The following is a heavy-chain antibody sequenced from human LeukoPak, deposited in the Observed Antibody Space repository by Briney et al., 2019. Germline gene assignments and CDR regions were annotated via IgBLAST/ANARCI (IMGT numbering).Heavy chain of an antibody. CDR2: ISYDGSNK. J-gene: IGHJ6*02. CDR1: GFTFSSYG. Sequence: GGSLRLSCAVSGFTFSSYGMHWVRQAPGKGLEWVAVISYDGSNKYYADSVKGRFTISRDNSKNTLYLQMNSLRAEDTAVYYCAKAVAGTAFDYYGMDVWGQGTTVTVSS. V-gene: IGHV3-30*18. CDR3: AKAVAGTAFDYYGMDV. D-gene: IGHD6-19*01.